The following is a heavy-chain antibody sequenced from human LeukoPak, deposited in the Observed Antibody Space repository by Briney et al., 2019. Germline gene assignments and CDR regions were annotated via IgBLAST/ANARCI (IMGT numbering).Heavy chain of an antibody. CDR2: IYHSGGI. D-gene: IGHD3-10*01. J-gene: IGHJ3*02. Sequence: PSETLSLTCTVSGYSITSGYYWGWIRQPPGKGLEWIGNIYHSGGIYYNPSLKSRVTISVDTSKNQFSLKLGSVTAADTAVYYCAVVRGVILEDDAFDIWGQGTMVTVSS. CDR3: AVVRGVILEDDAFDI. CDR1: GYSITSGYY. V-gene: IGHV4-38-2*02.